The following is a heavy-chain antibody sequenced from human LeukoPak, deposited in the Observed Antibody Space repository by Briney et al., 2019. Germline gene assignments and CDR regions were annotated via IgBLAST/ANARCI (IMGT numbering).Heavy chain of an antibody. V-gene: IGHV3-33*01. J-gene: IGHJ6*02. CDR3: AREQVEMATMGLYYYYGMDV. CDR1: GFXFSSYG. CDR2: IWYDGSNK. D-gene: IGHD5-24*01. Sequence: PGRSLRLSCAASGFXFSSYGIHWVRQAPGKGLEWVAVIWYDGSNKYYADSVKGRFTISRDNSKNTLYLQMNSLRAEDTAVYYCAREQVEMATMGLYYYYGMDVWGQGTTVTVSS.